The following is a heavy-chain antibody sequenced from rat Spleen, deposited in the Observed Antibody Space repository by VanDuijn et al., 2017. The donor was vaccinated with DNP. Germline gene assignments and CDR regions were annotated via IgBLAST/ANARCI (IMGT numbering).Heavy chain of an antibody. V-gene: IGHV5-20*01. Sequence: EVQLVESGGGLVQPGSSLKLSCAASGLTFSDYNMAWVRQAPTKGLEWVAYISYDGGSTYYGDSVKGRFTISSDNAQNTLYLQMYSLRSEDMATYYCTSPVPSGNYVMDAWGQGTSVTVSS. CDR2: ISYDGGST. D-gene: IGHD4-3*01. CDR3: TSPVPSGNYVMDA. CDR1: GLTFSDYN. J-gene: IGHJ4*01.